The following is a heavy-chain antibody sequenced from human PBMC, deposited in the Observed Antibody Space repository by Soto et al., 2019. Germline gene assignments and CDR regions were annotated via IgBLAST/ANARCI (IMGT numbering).Heavy chain of an antibody. CDR1: GFNSSRDG. V-gene: IGHV3-23*01. CDR2: ITDNGGST. CDR3: AKERATTTAFDY. D-gene: IGHD4-17*01. Sequence: GGSLRLSYAASGFNSSRDGMSGVRQAPGKGLEWVSLITDNGGSTYYADSVKGRFTISRDNTKNTLFLQMNSLRAEDTAVYYCAKERATTTAFDYWGQGALVTVSS. J-gene: IGHJ4*02.